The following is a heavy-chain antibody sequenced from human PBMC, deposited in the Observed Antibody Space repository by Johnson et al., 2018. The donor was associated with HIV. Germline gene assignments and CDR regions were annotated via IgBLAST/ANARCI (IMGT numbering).Heavy chain of an antibody. V-gene: IGHV3-30*02. J-gene: IGHJ3*02. Sequence: VQLVESGGGLVKPGGSLRLSCAASGFTFSSYGMHWVRQAPGKGLEWMAFIRYDGSNKYYADSVKGRFTISRDNSKNTLYLQMNSLRAEDTAVYYCAKIYGDYAVGAFDIWGQGTMVTVSS. CDR3: AKIYGDYAVGAFDI. CDR1: GFTFSSYG. D-gene: IGHD4-17*01. CDR2: IRYDGSNK.